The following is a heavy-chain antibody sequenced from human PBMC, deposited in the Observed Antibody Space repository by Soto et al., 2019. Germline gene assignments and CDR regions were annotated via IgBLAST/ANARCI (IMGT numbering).Heavy chain of an antibody. J-gene: IGHJ4*02. V-gene: IGHV3-9*01. D-gene: IGHD5-12*01. CDR2: ISWNSGSI. Sequence: EVQLVESGGGLVQPGRSLRLSCAASGFTFDDYAMHWVRQARGKGLEWVSGISWNSGSIGYADSVKGRFTISRDNAKNSLSLQMNSLRAEDTALYYCAIGSAVATPRLDYWGQGTLVTVSS. CDR3: AIGSAVATPRLDY. CDR1: GFTFDDYA.